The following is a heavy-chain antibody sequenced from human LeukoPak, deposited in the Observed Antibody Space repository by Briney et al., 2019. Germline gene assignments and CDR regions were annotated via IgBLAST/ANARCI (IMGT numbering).Heavy chain of an antibody. CDR3: AKEFKDSSGWHSYFDY. Sequence: HSGGSLRLSCAASGFTFSSYAMSWVRQAPGKGLEWVSAISGSGGSTYYADSVKGRFTISRDNSKNTLYLQMNSLRAEDTAVYYCAKEFKDSSGWHSYFDYWGQGTLVTVSS. V-gene: IGHV3-23*01. CDR1: GFTFSSYA. D-gene: IGHD6-19*01. CDR2: ISGSGGST. J-gene: IGHJ4*02.